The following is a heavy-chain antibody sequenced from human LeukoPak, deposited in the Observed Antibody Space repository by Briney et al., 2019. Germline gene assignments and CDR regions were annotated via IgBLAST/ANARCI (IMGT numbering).Heavy chain of an antibody. J-gene: IGHJ3*02. V-gene: IGHV4-30-2*01. CDR1: GGSISSGGYS. CDR2: IYHSGST. Sequence: SQTLSLTCAVSGGSISSGGYSWIWIRQPPGKGLEWIGYIYHSGSTYYNPSLKSRVTISVDRSKNQFSLKLSSVTAADTAVYYCASVVKDIWGQGTMVTVSS. CDR3: ASVVKDI.